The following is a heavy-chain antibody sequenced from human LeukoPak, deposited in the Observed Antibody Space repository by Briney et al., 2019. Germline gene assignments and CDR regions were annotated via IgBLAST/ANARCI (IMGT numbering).Heavy chain of an antibody. CDR3: AKDPSPRGYSYGYFDY. D-gene: IGHD5-18*01. CDR2: ISGSGGST. Sequence: GGSLRLSCAASGFTFSSYWMSWVRQAPGKGLEWVSAISGSGGSTYYADSVKGRFTISRDNSKNTLYLQMNSLRAEDTAVYYCAKDPSPRGYSYGYFDYWGQGTLVTVSS. V-gene: IGHV3-23*01. CDR1: GFTFSSYW. J-gene: IGHJ4*02.